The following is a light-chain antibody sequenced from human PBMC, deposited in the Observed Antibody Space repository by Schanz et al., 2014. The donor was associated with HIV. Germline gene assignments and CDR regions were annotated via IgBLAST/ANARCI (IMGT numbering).Light chain of an antibody. CDR1: SSDIGPYNC. CDR3: ASYTTSHTFV. V-gene: IGLV2-14*03. Sequence: QSALTQPASVSGSPGQSISISCTGTSSDIGPYNCVSWYQQRPGKAPKLLLYDVNIRVRPSGVSDHFSGSKSGNMAYLTISALQAEDEADYYCASYTTSHTFVFGTGTKLTVL. J-gene: IGLJ1*01. CDR2: DVNIR.